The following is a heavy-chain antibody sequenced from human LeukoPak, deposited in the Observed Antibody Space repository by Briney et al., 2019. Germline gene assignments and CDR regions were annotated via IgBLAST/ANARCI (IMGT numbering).Heavy chain of an antibody. V-gene: IGHV3-7*05. CDR3: AKDEVFNRLGNYLRTDAFDI. D-gene: IGHD1-7*01. J-gene: IGHJ3*02. Sequence: GGSLRLSCAASGFTFSNYWMIWVRQAPGKGLEWVGNIKQDGSEKRYADSVRGRFSISRDNSKNTLYLQMNSLRAEDTAVYYCAKDEVFNRLGNYLRTDAFDIWGQGTMVTVSS. CDR1: GFTFSNYW. CDR2: IKQDGSEK.